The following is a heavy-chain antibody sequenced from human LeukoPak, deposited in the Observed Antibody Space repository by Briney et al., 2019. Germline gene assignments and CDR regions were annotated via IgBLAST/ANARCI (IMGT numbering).Heavy chain of an antibody. V-gene: IGHV3-23*01. D-gene: IGHD2-2*01. Sequence: GGSLRLSCAASGFTFSSYAMSWVRQAPGKGLEWVSAISGSGGRTYYADSVKGRFTISRDNSKNTLYLQMNSLRAEDTAVYYCAKDFCSSTSCYWYYYYGMDVWGQGTTVTVSS. CDR1: GFTFSSYA. CDR3: AKDFCSSTSCYWYYYYGMDV. CDR2: ISGSGGRT. J-gene: IGHJ6*02.